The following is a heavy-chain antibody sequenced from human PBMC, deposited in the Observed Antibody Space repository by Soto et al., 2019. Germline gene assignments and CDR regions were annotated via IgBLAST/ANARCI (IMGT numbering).Heavy chain of an antibody. CDR3: VRTANWLDP. Sequence: PSETLSLTCTVXGGSISSSSYHWGWIRQPPGKGLEWIGNSHYSGSAYYNPSLKSRVTISVDTSKNQVSLKLSSVTAADTAVYYCVRTANWLDPWGQGTLVTVSS. V-gene: IGHV4-39*01. CDR2: SHYSGSA. CDR1: GGSISSSSYH. J-gene: IGHJ5*02.